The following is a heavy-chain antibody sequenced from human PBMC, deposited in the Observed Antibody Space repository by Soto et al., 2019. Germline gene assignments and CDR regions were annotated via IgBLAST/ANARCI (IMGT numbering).Heavy chain of an antibody. J-gene: IGHJ6*02. D-gene: IGHD3-3*01. Sequence: GGSLRLSCAASGFTFSSYWMSWVRQAPGKGLEWVANIKQDGSEKYYVDSVKGRFTISRDNAKNSLYLQMNSLRAEDTAVYYCARDSSSYDFWSGYSYYYYYGMDVWGQGTTVTVSS. CDR1: GFTFSSYW. CDR2: IKQDGSEK. V-gene: IGHV3-7*05. CDR3: ARDSSSYDFWSGYSYYYYYGMDV.